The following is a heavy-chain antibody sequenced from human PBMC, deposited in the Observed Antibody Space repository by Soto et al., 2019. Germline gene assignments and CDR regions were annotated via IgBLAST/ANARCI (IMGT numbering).Heavy chain of an antibody. CDR3: ARDVGAGTNPGY. V-gene: IGHV3-11*01. D-gene: IGHD1-7*01. CDR2: IGTSTGAI. J-gene: IGHJ4*02. Sequence: QVQLVESGGGLVKPGVSLRLSCAASGFTFSDYYMSWIRQAPGKGLEWISYIGTSTGAIYYTDSVKGRFTISRDNAENSLYLQMNSLRAEDTAVYYCARDVGAGTNPGYWGQGTLVTVSP. CDR1: GFTFSDYY.